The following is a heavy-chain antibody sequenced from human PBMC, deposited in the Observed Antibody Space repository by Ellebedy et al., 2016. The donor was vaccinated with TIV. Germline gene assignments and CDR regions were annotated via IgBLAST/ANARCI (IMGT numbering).Heavy chain of an antibody. J-gene: IGHJ5*02. V-gene: IGHV5-51*01. CDR1: GYSFTSYW. CDR2: IYPGDSYT. D-gene: IGHD6-13*01. CDR3: ARDGYKIAAAGTRWFDP. Sequence: GESLKISCTGSGYSFTSYWIGWVRQLPGKGLEWMGIIYPGDSYTNYSPSFQGHVTISADKSISTAYLQWSSLKSSDTAMYYCARDGYKIAAAGTRWFDPWGQGTLVTVSS.